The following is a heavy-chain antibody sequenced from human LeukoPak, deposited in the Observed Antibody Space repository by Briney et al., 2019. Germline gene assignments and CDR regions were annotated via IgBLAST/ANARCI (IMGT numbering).Heavy chain of an antibody. CDR2: INHSGST. V-gene: IGHV4-34*01. D-gene: IGHD1-26*01. Sequence: SETLSLTCAVYGGSFSGYYWSWIRQPPGKGLEWIGEINHSGSTNYNPSLKSRVTISVDTSKNQFSLKLSSVTAADTAVYYCARGLYGSTKWTQGYWGQGTLVTVSS. CDR3: ARGLYGSTKWTQGY. CDR1: GGSFSGYY. J-gene: IGHJ4*02.